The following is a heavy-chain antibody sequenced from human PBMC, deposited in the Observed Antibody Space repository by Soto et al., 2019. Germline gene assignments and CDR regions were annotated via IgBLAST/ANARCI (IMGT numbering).Heavy chain of an antibody. V-gene: IGHV1-24*01. CDR1: GYTLTELS. D-gene: IGHD3-22*01. Sequence: QVQLVQSGAEVKKPGASVKVSCKVSGYTLTELSMHWVRQAPGKGLEWMGGFDPEDGETIYAQKFQGRVTMTEETATDTAYMELSSLISEDTAVYYCATESSGRSFDPWGQGTLVTVSS. CDR3: ATESSGRSFDP. J-gene: IGHJ5*02. CDR2: FDPEDGET.